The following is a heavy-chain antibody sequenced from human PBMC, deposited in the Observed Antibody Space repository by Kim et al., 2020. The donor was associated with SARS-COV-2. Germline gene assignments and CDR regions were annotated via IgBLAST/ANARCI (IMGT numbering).Heavy chain of an antibody. CDR2: VFYSGSA. V-gene: IGHV4-59*08. CDR3: ARRYGVAFDI. J-gene: IGHJ3*02. D-gene: IGHD4-17*01. Sequence: SETLSLTCTLSGVSMSSYYWSWIRQPPGKGLEWIGHVFYSGSANYNPSVKSRVTISVDTSKSQVSLKLSPLTAADTAVYYCARRYGVAFDISGLGTMVTV. CDR1: GVSMSSYY.